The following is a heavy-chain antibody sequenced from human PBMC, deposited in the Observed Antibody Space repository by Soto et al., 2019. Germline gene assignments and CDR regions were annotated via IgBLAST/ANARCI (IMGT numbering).Heavy chain of an antibody. CDR2: ISAYNGNT. D-gene: IGHD3-9*01. J-gene: IGHJ3*02. CDR1: GYTFTGYY. V-gene: IGHV1-18*04. Sequence: ASVKVSCKASGYTFTGYYMHWVRQAPGQGLEWMGWISAYNGNTNYAQKLQGRVTMTTDTSTSTAYMELRSLRSDDTAVYYCARDSSYYDILTGYYLGPDAFDIWGQGTMVTVSS. CDR3: ARDSSYYDILTGYYLGPDAFDI.